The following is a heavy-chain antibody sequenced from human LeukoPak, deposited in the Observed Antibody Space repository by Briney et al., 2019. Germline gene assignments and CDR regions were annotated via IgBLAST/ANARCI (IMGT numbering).Heavy chain of an antibody. V-gene: IGHV1-2*02. CDR1: GGTFSSYA. Sequence: ASVKVSCKAPGGTFSSYAISWVRQASGQGLEWMGWINPNSGGTNYAQKFQGRVTMTRDTSISTAYMELSRLRSDDTAVYYCARDGYCSSTSCKWGMDVWGKGTTVTISS. J-gene: IGHJ6*04. CDR2: INPNSGGT. CDR3: ARDGYCSSTSCKWGMDV. D-gene: IGHD2-2*03.